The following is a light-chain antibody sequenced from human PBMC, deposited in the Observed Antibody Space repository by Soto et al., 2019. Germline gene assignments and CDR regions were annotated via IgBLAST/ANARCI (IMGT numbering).Light chain of an antibody. Sequence: EIVLTQSPATLSLSPGERATLSFMASQSVSSSYLAWYQQKPGQAPRLLIYGASSRATGIPDRFSGSGSGTDFTLTISRLEPEDFAVYYCQQYSSSPLTFGGGTKVDIK. CDR2: GAS. V-gene: IGKV3-20*01. CDR1: QSVSSSY. CDR3: QQYSSSPLT. J-gene: IGKJ4*01.